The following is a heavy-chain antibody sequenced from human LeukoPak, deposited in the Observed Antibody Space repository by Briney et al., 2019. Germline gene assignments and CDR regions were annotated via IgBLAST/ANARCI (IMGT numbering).Heavy chain of an antibody. CDR2: IYYSGST. V-gene: IGHV4-59*01. CDR1: GGSISSYY. D-gene: IGHD6-13*01. J-gene: IGHJ4*02. CDR3: ARGIAAAVDY. Sequence: SETLSLTCTVSGGSISSYYWSWIRQPPGKGLEWIGYIYYSGSTNYNPSPKSRVTISVDTSKNQFSLKLSSVTAADTAVYYCARGIAAAVDYWGQGTLVTVSS.